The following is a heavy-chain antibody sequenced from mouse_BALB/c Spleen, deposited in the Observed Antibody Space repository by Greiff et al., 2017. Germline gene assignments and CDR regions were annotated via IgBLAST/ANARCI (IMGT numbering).Heavy chain of an antibody. D-gene: IGHD2-13*01. Sequence: QVQLLQSGAELARPGASVKLSCKASGYTFTSYWMPWVKQRPGQGLEWIGAIYPGDGDTRYTQKFKGKATLTADKSSSTAYMQLSSLASEDSAVYYCARLEAVTSFDYWGQGTTRTVSS. V-gene: IGHV1-87*01. J-gene: IGHJ2*01. CDR2: IYPGDGDT. CDR3: ARLEAVTSFDY. CDR1: GYTFTSYW.